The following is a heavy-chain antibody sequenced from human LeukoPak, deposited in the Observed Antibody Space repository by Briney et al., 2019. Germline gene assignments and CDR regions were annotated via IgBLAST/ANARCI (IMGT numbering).Heavy chain of an antibody. J-gene: IGHJ4*02. CDR3: TTDKYSSGWYGGFDN. CDR1: GFTVSNAW. Sequence: GGSLRLSCAASGFTVSNAWMSWVRQAPGKGLEWVGRIKSKTGGGATDYAAPVKGRFTISRDDSKNTLYLQMNSLKSEDTAVYYCTTDKYSSGWYGGFDNWGQGTLVTVSS. CDR2: IKSKTGGGAT. D-gene: IGHD6-19*01. V-gene: IGHV3-15*01.